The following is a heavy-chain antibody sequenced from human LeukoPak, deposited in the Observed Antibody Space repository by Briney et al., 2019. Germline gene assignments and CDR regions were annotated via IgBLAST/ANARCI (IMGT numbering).Heavy chain of an antibody. CDR1: GFTFSSYA. CDR2: ISGSGGST. J-gene: IGHJ4*02. D-gene: IGHD3-3*01. CDR3: AKDSPTYYDLWSGYSGFDY. V-gene: IGHV3-23*01. Sequence: GGSLRLSCAASGFTFSSYAMSWVRQAPGKGLEWVSAISGSGGSTYYADSVKGRFTISRDNSKNTPYLQMNSLRAEDTAVYYCAKDSPTYYDLWSGYSGFDYWGQGTLVTVSS.